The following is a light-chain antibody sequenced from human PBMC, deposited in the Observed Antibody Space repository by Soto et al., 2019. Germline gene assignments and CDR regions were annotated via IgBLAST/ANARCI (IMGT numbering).Light chain of an antibody. CDR1: QSVSRW. Sequence: DIQITQSPSSVSASVGDRVTITCRASQSVSRWLAWYQQKPGTAPKLVIYGASTLESGVPSRYSGSGSGTEFSLTITSLQPEDFATYYCQQPNNFPITFGQGTRLENK. CDR2: GAS. CDR3: QQPNNFPIT. J-gene: IGKJ5*01. V-gene: IGKV1-12*01.